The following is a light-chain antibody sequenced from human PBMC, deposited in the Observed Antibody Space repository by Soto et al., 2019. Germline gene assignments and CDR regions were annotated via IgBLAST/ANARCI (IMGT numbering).Light chain of an antibody. CDR1: SSNIGAGYD. J-gene: IGLJ1*01. V-gene: IGLV1-40*01. CDR3: QSYDSSLYV. Sequence: QCVLTQPPSVSGAPGQRVTISCTGSSSNIGAGYDVHWYQQLPGTAPKLLIYGNSNRPSGVPDRFSGSKSGTSASLAITGLQAEDEADYYCQSYDSSLYVFGTGTKVPVL. CDR2: GNS.